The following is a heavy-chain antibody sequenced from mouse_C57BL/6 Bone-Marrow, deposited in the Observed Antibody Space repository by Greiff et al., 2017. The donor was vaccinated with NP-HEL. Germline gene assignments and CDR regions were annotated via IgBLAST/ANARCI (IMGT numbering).Heavy chain of an antibody. CDR3: ARGTYYSKKGFDY. D-gene: IGHD2-5*01. CDR1: GYTFTSYW. CDR2: IYPSDSET. Sequence: VQLQQPGAELVRPGSSVKLSCKASGYTFTSYWMDWVKQRPGQGLELIGNIYPSDSETHYNQKFKDKPTLTVDNSSSTAYMQLSSLTSEDSAVYDCARGTYYSKKGFDYWGQGTTLTVSS. J-gene: IGHJ2*01. V-gene: IGHV1-61*01.